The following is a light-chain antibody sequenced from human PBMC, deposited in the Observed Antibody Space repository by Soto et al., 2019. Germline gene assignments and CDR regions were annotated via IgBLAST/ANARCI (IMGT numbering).Light chain of an antibody. CDR1: SSDVGSFNL. V-gene: IGLV2-23*02. J-gene: IGLJ3*02. Sequence: QSALTQPASVSGSPGQSITISCAGTSSDVGSFNLVSWYQQHPGKAPKLIIYEVTKRPSGVSNRFSASKSGNTASLAISGLQAEDEADYYCFSYGGSSTWVFGGGTKLTVL. CDR3: FSYGGSSTWV. CDR2: EVT.